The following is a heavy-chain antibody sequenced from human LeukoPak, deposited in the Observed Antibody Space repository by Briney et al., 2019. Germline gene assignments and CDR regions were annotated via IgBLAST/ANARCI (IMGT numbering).Heavy chain of an antibody. CDR3: ATLVSTRYYFDY. Sequence: SETLSLTCTVSDYSISSGYGYYWGWIRQPPGKGLEWIGNIYHSGITYYNHFNSSLKSRVTISIDTSKNQFSLRLTSVTAADTAVYFCATLVSTRYYFDYWGQGALVTVSS. D-gene: IGHD5/OR15-5a*01. V-gene: IGHV4-38-2*02. J-gene: IGHJ4*02. CDR2: IYHSGIT. CDR1: DYSISSGYGYY.